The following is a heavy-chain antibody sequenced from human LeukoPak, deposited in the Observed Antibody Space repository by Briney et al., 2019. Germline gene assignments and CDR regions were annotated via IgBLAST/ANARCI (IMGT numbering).Heavy chain of an antibody. Sequence: SETLSLTCTVSSDSLNNYWWNWIRLPAGKGLEWIGRVKTTGGTNYNPSLKSRVTMSLDTSRNLFSLQLTSVTAADTAVYYCATTVTSYYFDYWGQGTLVTVSS. D-gene: IGHD2-21*02. J-gene: IGHJ4*02. CDR1: SDSLNNYW. CDR2: VKTTGGT. V-gene: IGHV4-4*07. CDR3: ATTVTSYYFDY.